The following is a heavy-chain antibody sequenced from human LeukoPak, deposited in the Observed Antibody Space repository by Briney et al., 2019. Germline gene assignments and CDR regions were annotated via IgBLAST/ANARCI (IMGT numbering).Heavy chain of an antibody. Sequence: ASVKVSCKASGYTFTSYYMHWVRQAPGQGLEWMGIINPSGGSTSYAQKFQGRVTMTRDMSTSTVYMELSSLRSEDTAVYCCARGAPHYGSGSYYRGHFDYWGQGTLVTVSS. J-gene: IGHJ4*02. CDR1: GYTFTSYY. V-gene: IGHV1-46*01. CDR2: INPSGGST. D-gene: IGHD3-10*01. CDR3: ARGAPHYGSGSYYRGHFDY.